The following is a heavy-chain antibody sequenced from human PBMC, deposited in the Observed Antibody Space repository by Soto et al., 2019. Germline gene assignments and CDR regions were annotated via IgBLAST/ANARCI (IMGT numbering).Heavy chain of an antibody. CDR2: ISPYNGNT. CDR1: GYSFTDYH. CDR3: ARDDITATALDY. V-gene: IGHV1-18*04. Sequence: ASVKVSCKASGYSFTDYHIHWVRQAPGQGLEWMGWISPYNGNTHYAQKLQGRVTMTTDTSTSTAYMELRSLRSDDSAVYFCARDDITATALDYWGQGTLVTVSS. J-gene: IGHJ4*02. D-gene: IGHD1-20*01.